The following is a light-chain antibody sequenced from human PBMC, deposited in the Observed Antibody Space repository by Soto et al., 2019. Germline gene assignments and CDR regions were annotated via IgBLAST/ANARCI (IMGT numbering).Light chain of an antibody. V-gene: IGKV3-15*01. CDR1: QSVSSN. J-gene: IGKJ4*01. CDR3: QQYNDWPPLT. CDR2: GAS. Sequence: EIVMTQSPATLSVSPGERATLSCRASQSVSSNLAWYQQKPGQAPRLLIYGASTRATGVPARFSGNGSGTEFTLTISSLQSGDLALYYCQQYNDWPPLTFGGGTKVEI.